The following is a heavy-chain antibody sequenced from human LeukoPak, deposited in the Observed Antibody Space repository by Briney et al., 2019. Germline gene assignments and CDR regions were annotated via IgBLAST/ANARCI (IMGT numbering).Heavy chain of an antibody. J-gene: IGHJ4*02. CDR3: ASHDYGDYASIDY. D-gene: IGHD4-17*01. Sequence: PGGSLRLSCAASGFTFSRYWMSWVRQAPGKWLEWVANIKQDGSEKYYVDSVKGRFTISRDNANNSLYLQMNSLRAEDTAVYYCASHDYGDYASIDYWGQGTLVTVSS. CDR2: IKQDGSEK. CDR1: GFTFSRYW. V-gene: IGHV3-7*03.